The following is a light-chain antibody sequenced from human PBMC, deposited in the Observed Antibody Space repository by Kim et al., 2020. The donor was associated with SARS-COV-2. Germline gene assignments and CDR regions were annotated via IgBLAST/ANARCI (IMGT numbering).Light chain of an antibody. CDR3: QTWGTGIQV. CDR2: LNSDGSH. J-gene: IGLJ3*02. V-gene: IGLV4-69*01. CDR1: SGHSSYA. Sequence: QLVLTQSPSASASLGASVELTCTLSSGHSSYAIAWHQQQPEKGPRYLMKLNSDGSHSKGDGIPDRFSGSSSGAARYLTISSLQAEDEADYYCQTWGTGIQVFGGGTQLTVL.